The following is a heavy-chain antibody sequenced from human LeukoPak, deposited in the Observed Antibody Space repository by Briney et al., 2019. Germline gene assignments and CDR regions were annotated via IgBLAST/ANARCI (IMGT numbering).Heavy chain of an antibody. D-gene: IGHD6-19*01. Sequence: PGGSLRLSCVASGFTFGNYWMPWVRQAPGRGLVLVSRINSYGSTTSYADSVNGRFTMSRDNAKNTLCLQTNSLRAEDTDVYYCARTVAGKGNAFDIWGQGRMVTVSP. J-gene: IGHJ3*02. CDR3: ARTVAGKGNAFDI. CDR2: INSYGSTT. V-gene: IGHV3-74*01. CDR1: GFTFGNYW.